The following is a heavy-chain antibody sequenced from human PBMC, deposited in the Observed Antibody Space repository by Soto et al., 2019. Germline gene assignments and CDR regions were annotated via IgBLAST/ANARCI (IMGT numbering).Heavy chain of an antibody. Sequence: GGSLRLSCAASGFTFSNYWMSWVRQAPGKGLEWVANIKQDGSDKNYVDSVKGRFTISRDNSKNTLYLQMNSLRAEDTAVYYCARVPSSSYHYFDYWGQGTLVTVSS. CDR2: IKQDGSDK. CDR1: GFTFSNYW. D-gene: IGHD2-2*01. CDR3: ARVPSSSYHYFDY. V-gene: IGHV3-7*01. J-gene: IGHJ4*02.